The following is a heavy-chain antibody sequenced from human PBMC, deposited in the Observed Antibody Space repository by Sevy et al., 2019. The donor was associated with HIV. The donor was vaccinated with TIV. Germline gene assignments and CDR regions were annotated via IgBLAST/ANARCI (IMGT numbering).Heavy chain of an antibody. Sequence: GGSLRLSCAASGFTFSSYWMSWVRQAPGKGREWVANIKQDGSERYYLDSVKRRFTIYRDNAKNSLYLQMESLGAEDTAVYYCARGGQRFDYWGQGTLVTVSS. V-gene: IGHV3-7*01. D-gene: IGHD6-25*01. CDR2: IKQDGSER. CDR3: ARGGQRFDY. J-gene: IGHJ4*02. CDR1: GFTFSSYW.